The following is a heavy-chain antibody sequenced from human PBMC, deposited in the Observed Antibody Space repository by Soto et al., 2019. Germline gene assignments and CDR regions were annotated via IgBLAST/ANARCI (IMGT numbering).Heavy chain of an antibody. J-gene: IGHJ4*02. V-gene: IGHV3-15*01. CDR3: TTGIAADGFDY. Sequence: PGGALRLSCAASGFTFSNARMSWGRQAPGKGLEWVGRIKSKTDGGTTDYAAPVKGRFTISRDDSKNTLYLQMNSLKTEDTAVYYCTTGIAADGFDYWGQGTLVTVSS. CDR2: IKSKTDGGTT. D-gene: IGHD6-13*01. CDR1: GFTFSNAR.